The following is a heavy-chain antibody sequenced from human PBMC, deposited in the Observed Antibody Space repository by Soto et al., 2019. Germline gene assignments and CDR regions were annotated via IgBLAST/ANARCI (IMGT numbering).Heavy chain of an antibody. CDR3: AQLKYSSRVYHWFDP. J-gene: IGHJ5*02. CDR1: GFSLSSSGVG. Sequence: QITLKESGPTLVKPTQTLTLTCTFSGFSLSSSGVGVGWIRQPPGRALEWLALIYWNDDKRYSPSLKSRLTITKDTSKNQVVLTMTNMDPVDTATYYCAQLKYSSRVYHWFDPWGQGTLVTVSS. CDR2: IYWNDDK. V-gene: IGHV2-5*01. D-gene: IGHD6-13*01.